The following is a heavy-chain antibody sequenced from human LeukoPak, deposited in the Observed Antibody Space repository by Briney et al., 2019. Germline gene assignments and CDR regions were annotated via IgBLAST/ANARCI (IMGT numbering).Heavy chain of an antibody. CDR1: GFTFSDYY. V-gene: IGHV3-30*02. CDR3: AKSAILIQSAGYFDY. J-gene: IGHJ4*02. CDR2: IRYDGSNK. Sequence: PGGSLRLSCAASGFTFSDYYMSWIRQAPGKGLERVAFIRYDGSNKYYADSVKGRFTISRDNSKNTLYLQMNSLRAEDTAVYYCAKSAILIQSAGYFDYWGQGTLVTVSS. D-gene: IGHD3-9*01.